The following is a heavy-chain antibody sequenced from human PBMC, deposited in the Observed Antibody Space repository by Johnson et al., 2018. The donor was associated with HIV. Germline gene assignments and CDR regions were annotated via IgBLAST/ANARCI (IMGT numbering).Heavy chain of an antibody. V-gene: IGHV3-30*03. CDR1: GFTVSSEG. CDR2: ISYDGSNK. Sequence: QVQLVESGGGVVQPGRSLRLSCAVSGFTVSSEGMHWVRQAPGKGLEWVAFISYDGSNKYYADSVKGRFTISRDNSKNTLYLQMNSLRAEDTAVYYCARDKRRWELLRDAFDIWGQGTMVTVSS. D-gene: IGHD1-26*01. J-gene: IGHJ3*02. CDR3: ARDKRRWELLRDAFDI.